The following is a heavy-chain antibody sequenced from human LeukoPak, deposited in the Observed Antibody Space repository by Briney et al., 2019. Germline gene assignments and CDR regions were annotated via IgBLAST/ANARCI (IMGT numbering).Heavy chain of an antibody. CDR2: IYYSGST. J-gene: IGHJ4*02. CDR3: ARPRIAATGAFDY. Sequence: SETLSLTCTVSGGSISSSSYYWGWIRQPSGKGLEWIGSIYYSGSTYYNPSLKCRVTISVDTSKNQFSLKLSSVTAADTAVYYCARPRIAATGAFDYWGQGTLVTVSS. V-gene: IGHV4-39*01. CDR1: GGSISSSSYY. D-gene: IGHD6-13*01.